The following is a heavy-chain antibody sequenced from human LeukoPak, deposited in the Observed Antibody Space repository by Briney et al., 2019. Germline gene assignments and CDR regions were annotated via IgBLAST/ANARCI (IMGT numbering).Heavy chain of an antibody. CDR1: GYTFTSYD. V-gene: IGHV1-8*01. CDR2: MNPNSGNT. D-gene: IGHD5-18*01. CDR3: ARTRGYSYGYSDY. Sequence: ASVKVSCKASGYTFTSYDINWVRQATGQGLEWMGWMNPNSGNTGYEQKLQGRVTMTRSTSISTAHMELSSLRSEDTAVYYCARTRGYSYGYSDYWGQGTLVTVSS. J-gene: IGHJ4*02.